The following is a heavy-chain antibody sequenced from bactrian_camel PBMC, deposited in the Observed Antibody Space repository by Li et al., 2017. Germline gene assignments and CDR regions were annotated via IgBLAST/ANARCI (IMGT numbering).Heavy chain of an antibody. CDR2: IGRDGTD. J-gene: IGHJ6*01. V-gene: IGHV3S53*01. CDR3: AARWGKCNGLETLFGY. D-gene: IGHD1*01. CDR1: GSTYIGNC. Sequence: VQLVESGGGSVQAGGSLRLSCTTSGSTYIGNCMGWFRQGPGEGREGVGAIGRDGTDTYPDSVKGRFTISQDSAKNTVDLQMDSLKHEDTGMYYCAARWGKCNGLETLFGYFGQGTQVTVS.